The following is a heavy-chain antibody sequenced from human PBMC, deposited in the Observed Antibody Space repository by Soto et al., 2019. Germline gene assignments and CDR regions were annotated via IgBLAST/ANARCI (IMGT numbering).Heavy chain of an antibody. CDR3: ASSGYSHDY. V-gene: IGHV4-28*01. CDR1: GYSIDNNDW. Sequence: PSETLSLTCVVSGYSIDNNDWWGWIRRPPGKGLEYIGYIYSGGDTYYNPSLKSRVTMSVDTSKNLFSLKLNSVTAVDTAVYYCASSGYSHDYWGQGIRVTVSS. J-gene: IGHJ4*02. D-gene: IGHD5-18*01. CDR2: IYSGGDT.